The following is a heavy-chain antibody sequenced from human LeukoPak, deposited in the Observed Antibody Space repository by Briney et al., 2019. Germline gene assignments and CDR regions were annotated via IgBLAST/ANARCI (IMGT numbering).Heavy chain of an antibody. CDR2: ISYDGSNK. CDR3: ARGITRLDYYFDY. Sequence: GGSLRLSCAASGFTFSSYAMHWVRQAPGKGLEWVAVISYDGSNKYYADSVKGRFTISRDNSKNTLYLQMNSLRAEDTAAYYCARGITRLDYYFDYWGQGTLVTVSS. J-gene: IGHJ4*02. D-gene: IGHD1-14*01. CDR1: GFTFSSYA. V-gene: IGHV3-30*01.